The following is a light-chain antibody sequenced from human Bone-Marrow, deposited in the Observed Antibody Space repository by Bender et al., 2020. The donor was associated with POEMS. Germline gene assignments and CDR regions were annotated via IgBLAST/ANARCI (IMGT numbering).Light chain of an antibody. CDR2: EDN. CDR1: NIRNKH. J-gene: IGLJ2*01. Sequence: SYVLTQPPSVSVAPGQTATITCGGNNIRNKHVHWYQQKPGQAPVLVIYEDNKRPSGIPERFSGSNSGNIATLTISGVEAGDEADYFCQVWENSVDHVLFGGGTKLTAL. V-gene: IGLV3-21*02. CDR3: QVWENSVDHVL.